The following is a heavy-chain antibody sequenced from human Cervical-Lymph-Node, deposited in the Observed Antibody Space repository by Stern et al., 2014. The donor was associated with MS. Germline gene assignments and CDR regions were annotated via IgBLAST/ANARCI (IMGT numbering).Heavy chain of an antibody. V-gene: IGHV1-69*01. J-gene: IGHJ5*02. Sequence: QVQLMQSGAEVKKPGSSVKVSCKASGGTFSSYAISWVRQAPGQGLEWMGGIIPIFRTPNYAQKFQGRVTITADESTSTAYMELSSLRSEDTAVYYCARDRMSIAAAGTNWFDPWGQGTLVTVSS. CDR1: GGTFSSYA. CDR2: IIPIFRTP. D-gene: IGHD6-13*01. CDR3: ARDRMSIAAAGTNWFDP.